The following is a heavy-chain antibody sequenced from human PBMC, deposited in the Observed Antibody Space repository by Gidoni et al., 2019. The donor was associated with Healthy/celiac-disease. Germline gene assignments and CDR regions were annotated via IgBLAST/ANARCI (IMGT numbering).Heavy chain of an antibody. J-gene: IGHJ4*02. Sequence: QVQLVESGGGVVQPGRSLRLHCAASGCTFSSYAMHWVRQAPGKGLEWVAVISYDGSNKYDADSVKGRFTISRDNSKNTLYLQMNSLIAEDTAVYYCARGGIAAAEGDYWGQGTLVTVSS. D-gene: IGHD6-13*01. V-gene: IGHV3-30-3*01. CDR1: GCTFSSYA. CDR3: ARGGIAAAEGDY. CDR2: ISYDGSNK.